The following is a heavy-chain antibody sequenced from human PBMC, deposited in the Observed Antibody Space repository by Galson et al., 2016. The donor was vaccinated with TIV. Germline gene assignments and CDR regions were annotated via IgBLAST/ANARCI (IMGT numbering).Heavy chain of an antibody. CDR2: IGGSGGSP. V-gene: IGHV3-23*01. CDR1: GFSFSNYA. J-gene: IGHJ3*02. Sequence: SLRLSCAASGFSFSNYAMSWVRQAPGRGLEWVSGIGGSGGSPNYGDSVKGRFTISRDNSKNILYLQMNSLRAEDTALYYCARDRLWELLPPAAFDIWGQGTKVIVSS. D-gene: IGHD1-26*01. CDR3: ARDRLWELLPPAAFDI.